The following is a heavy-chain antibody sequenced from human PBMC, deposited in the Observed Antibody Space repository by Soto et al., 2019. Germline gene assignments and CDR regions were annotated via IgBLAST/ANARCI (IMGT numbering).Heavy chain of an antibody. CDR3: ARHPGTNFDY. J-gene: IGHJ4*02. Sequence: GSGPTLVNPTQTLTLTCTFSGFSLSTEGMRVSWVRQSPGRALEWLARIDWDDDKFYSTSLKTRLTISKDTSRNQVDLIMTNMDPVDTATYYCARHPGTNFDYWGPGTLVTVSS. V-gene: IGHV2-70*04. CDR2: IDWDDDK. CDR1: GFSLSTEGMR. D-gene: IGHD2-8*01.